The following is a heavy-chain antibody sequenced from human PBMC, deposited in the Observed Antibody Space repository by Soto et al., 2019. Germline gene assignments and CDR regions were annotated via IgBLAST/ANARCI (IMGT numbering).Heavy chain of an antibody. CDR1: GGTFSSYA. CDR2: IIPIFGTA. J-gene: IGHJ6*02. CDR3: ACRGTCTSCYHYYYYGMDV. Sequence: GASVKVSCKASGGTFSSYAISWVRQAPGQGLEWMGGIIPIFGTANYAQKFQGRVTITADESTSTAYMELSSLRSEDTAMYYCACRGTCTSCYHYYYYGMDVWGQGTTVTVSS. V-gene: IGHV1-69*13. D-gene: IGHD2-2*01.